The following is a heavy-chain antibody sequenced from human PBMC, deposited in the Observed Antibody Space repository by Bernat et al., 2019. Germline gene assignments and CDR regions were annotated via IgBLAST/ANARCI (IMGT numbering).Heavy chain of an antibody. D-gene: IGHD6-6*01. J-gene: IGHJ4*02. Sequence: QVELQQWGAGLLKPSETLSLTCAVYGGSFRDHHWSWIRQPPGKGPEWIGEINHSGSANQNPSLRSRVTILVDTSKNQFSLKLPSVTAADTAVYYCARGAAPRPMFDSWGRGNLVTVS. V-gene: IGHV4-34*01. CDR1: GGSFRDHH. CDR2: INHSGSA. CDR3: ARGAAPRPMFDS.